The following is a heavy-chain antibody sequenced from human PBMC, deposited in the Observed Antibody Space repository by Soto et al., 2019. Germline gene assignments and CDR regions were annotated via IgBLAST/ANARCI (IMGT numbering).Heavy chain of an antibody. CDR2: ISAHTGDT. D-gene: IGHD3-22*01. Sequence: ASVKVSCKASGHIFAHHGITWVRQAPGQGLEWMGWISAHTGDTNYPQKLQGRVTMSIDTSTGTATMELRSLASDDTAVYYCATAYYYDSSGSDPYYFDYWGQGTLVTVSS. CDR1: GHIFAHHG. J-gene: IGHJ4*02. V-gene: IGHV1-18*04. CDR3: ATAYYYDSSGSDPYYFDY.